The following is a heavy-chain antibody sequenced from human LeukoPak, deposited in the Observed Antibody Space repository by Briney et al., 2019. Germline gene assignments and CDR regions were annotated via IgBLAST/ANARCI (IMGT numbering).Heavy chain of an antibody. CDR3: ARLLNYYDSSGYYYDDY. CDR1: ADTFNTYT. V-gene: IGHV1-69*02. D-gene: IGHD3-22*01. CDR2: IIPILGIA. J-gene: IGHJ4*02. Sequence: SVKVSCKASADTFNTYTISWVRQAPGQGLEWMGRIIPILGIANYAQKFQGRVTITADKSTSTAYMELSSLRSEDTAVYYCARLLNYYDSSGYYYDDYWGQGTLVTVSS.